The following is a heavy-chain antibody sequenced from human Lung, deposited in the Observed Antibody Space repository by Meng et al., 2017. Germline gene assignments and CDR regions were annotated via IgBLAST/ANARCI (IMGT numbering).Heavy chain of an antibody. J-gene: IGHJ4*02. Sequence: VLWVSCAAVVKKSGASAKVTRHPSGYTFPVYWPHWVRRAPGQGLEWMGRIDPKSGDTHYAQRFQGRVTMTGDTSISTAYMELSGLRSDDTAMYYCARDEDISAAGKLFGDYWGQGTLVTVSS. D-gene: IGHD6-13*01. CDR3: ARDEDISAAGKLFGDY. CDR2: IDPKSGDT. V-gene: IGHV1-2*06. CDR1: GYTFPVYW.